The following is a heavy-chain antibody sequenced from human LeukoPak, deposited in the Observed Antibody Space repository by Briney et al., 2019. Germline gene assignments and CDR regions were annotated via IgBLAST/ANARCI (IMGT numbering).Heavy chain of an antibody. CDR2: ISSSSSYI. CDR3: AKAMAGSHPFDY. J-gene: IGHJ4*02. V-gene: IGHV3-21*01. D-gene: IGHD3-10*01. CDR1: GFTFSNAW. Sequence: GGSLRLSCAASGFTFSNAWMSWVRQAPGKGLEWVSSISSSSSYIYYADSVKGRFTISRDNAKNSLYLQMNSLRAEDTAVYYCAKAMAGSHPFDYWGQGTLVTVSS.